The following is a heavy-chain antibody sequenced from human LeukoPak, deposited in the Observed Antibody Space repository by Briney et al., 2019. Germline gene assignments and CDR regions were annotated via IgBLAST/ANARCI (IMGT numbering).Heavy chain of an antibody. J-gene: IGHJ6*03. CDR2: ISAYNGNT. CDR1: GYTFTSYG. Sequence: ASVKVSCKASGYTFTSYGISWVRQAPGQGLEWMGWISAYNGNTNYAQKFQGRVTITTDESTSTAYMELSSLRSEDTAVYYCSREPRGIVGNYYYYYMDVWGKGTTVTVSS. D-gene: IGHD1-26*01. V-gene: IGHV1-18*01. CDR3: SREPRGIVGNYYYYYMDV.